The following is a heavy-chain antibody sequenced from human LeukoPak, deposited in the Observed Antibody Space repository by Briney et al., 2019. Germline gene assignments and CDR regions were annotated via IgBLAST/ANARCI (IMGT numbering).Heavy chain of an antibody. J-gene: IGHJ3*02. Sequence: EASVKVSCKASGYTFTGYYMHWVRQAPGQGLEWMGWINPNSGGTNYAQKFQGRVTMTRDTSISTAYMELSRLRSDDTAVYYCARDGEDGYNGDAFDIWGQGTMVTVSS. CDR2: INPNSGGT. CDR1: GYTFTGYY. CDR3: ARDGEDGYNGDAFDI. V-gene: IGHV1-2*02. D-gene: IGHD5-24*01.